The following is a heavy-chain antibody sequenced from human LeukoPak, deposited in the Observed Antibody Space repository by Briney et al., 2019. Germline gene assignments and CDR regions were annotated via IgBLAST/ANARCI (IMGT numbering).Heavy chain of an antibody. Sequence: PSEILSLTCTVSGYSISSGYFWGWIRQPPGKGLEWIGRIYTSGSTNYNPSLKSRVTMSVDTSKNQFSLKLSSVTAADTAVYYCARVDWNDDYYYYMDVWGKGTTVTISS. J-gene: IGHJ6*03. V-gene: IGHV4-38-2*02. CDR1: GYSISSGYF. D-gene: IGHD1-1*01. CDR3: ARVDWNDDYYYYMDV. CDR2: IYTSGST.